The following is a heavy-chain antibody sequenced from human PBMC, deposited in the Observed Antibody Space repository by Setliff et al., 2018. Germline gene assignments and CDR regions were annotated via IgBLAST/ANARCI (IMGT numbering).Heavy chain of an antibody. D-gene: IGHD2-2*01. V-gene: IGHV4-61*09. CDR3: ARGGSPDCSTAGCRYGDYVY. Sequence: PSETLSLTCTVSGASINSGFYYWTWARQTAGKGLEWIGHLQSGGGSYYNPSLNSQFTISVDTSKNQFSLKFHSVTAADTAVYYCARGGSPDCSTAGCRYGDYVYWGQGTQVTVSS. CDR1: GASINSGFYY. CDR2: LQSGGGS. J-gene: IGHJ4*02.